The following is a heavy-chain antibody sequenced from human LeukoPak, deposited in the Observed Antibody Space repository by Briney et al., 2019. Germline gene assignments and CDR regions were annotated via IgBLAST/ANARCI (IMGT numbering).Heavy chain of an antibody. J-gene: IGHJ5*02. CDR1: GYTFTGYY. Sequence: GASVKVSCKASGYTFTGYYLHWVRQAPGQGLELMGVINPNSSGTNMSQKFQGRDTMTRDTSISTDYMELSRLRSDDTAVYYCARHKEIVATYCWFDPWGQGTLVTVSS. V-gene: IGHV1-2*02. D-gene: IGHD5-12*01. CDR2: INPNSSGT. CDR3: ARHKEIVATYCWFDP.